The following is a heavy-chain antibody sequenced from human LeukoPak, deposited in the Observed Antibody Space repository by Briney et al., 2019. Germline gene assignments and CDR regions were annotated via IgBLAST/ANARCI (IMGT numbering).Heavy chain of an antibody. CDR1: GGSISSYY. Sequence: PSETLSLTCTVSGGSISSYYWSWIRQPPGKGLEWIGYMYYSGSTNYNPSLKSRVTISVDTSKSQFSLKLSSVTAADTAVYYCARQGGGLYNWFDPWGQGTLVTVSS. V-gene: IGHV4-59*08. D-gene: IGHD3-16*01. CDR3: ARQGGGLYNWFDP. J-gene: IGHJ5*02. CDR2: MYYSGST.